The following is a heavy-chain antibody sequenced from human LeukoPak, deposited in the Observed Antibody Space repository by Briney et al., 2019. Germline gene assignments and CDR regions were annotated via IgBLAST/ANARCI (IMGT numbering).Heavy chain of an antibody. CDR1: GGSISSYY. V-gene: IGHV4-59*01. D-gene: IGHD6-19*01. CDR3: ANHRGSGWYASDAFDI. CDR2: IYYSGST. Sequence: PSETLSLTCTVSGGSISSYYWSWIRQPPGKGLEWIGYIYYSGSTNYNPSLKSRVTISVDTSKNQFSLKLSSVTAADTAVYYCANHRGSGWYASDAFDIWGQGTMVTASS. J-gene: IGHJ3*02.